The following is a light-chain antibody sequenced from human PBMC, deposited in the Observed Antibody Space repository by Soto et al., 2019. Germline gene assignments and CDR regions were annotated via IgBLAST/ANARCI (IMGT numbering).Light chain of an antibody. CDR3: QQYGSSLP. Sequence: EIVLTQSPGTLSLSPGERATLSCRASQSVSSNFLAWYQQKPGQAPRLLIYGASSRATGVPDRFSGSGSGTDFTLTISSLEPEDFAVYYCQQYGSSLPFGGGTKVEIK. V-gene: IGKV3-20*01. CDR1: QSVSSNF. CDR2: GAS. J-gene: IGKJ4*01.